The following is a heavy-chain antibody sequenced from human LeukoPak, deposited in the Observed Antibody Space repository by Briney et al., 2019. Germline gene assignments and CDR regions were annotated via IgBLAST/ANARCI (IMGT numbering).Heavy chain of an antibody. J-gene: IGHJ4*02. CDR1: GGSISSYY. CDR2: IYYSGST. Sequence: PSETLSLTCTVSGGSISSYYWSWIRQPSGKGLEWIGYIYYSGSTNYNPSLKSRVTISVDTSKNQFSLKLSSVTAADTAVYYCARHHSSGWYESWGQGTLVTVSS. D-gene: IGHD6-19*01. V-gene: IGHV4-59*08. CDR3: ARHHSSGWYES.